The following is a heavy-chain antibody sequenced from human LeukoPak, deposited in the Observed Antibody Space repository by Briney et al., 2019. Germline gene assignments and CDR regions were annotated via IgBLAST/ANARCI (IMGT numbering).Heavy chain of an antibody. CDR1: GYTLTSYG. V-gene: IGHV1-18*01. D-gene: IGHD1-26*01. Sequence: GASVKVSCTASGYTLTSYGISWVRQAPGQGLEWMGWISTHNGNTKYAQKVQGRVTMTTDTSTSTVYMELRSLRYDDTAVYYCARDLRGGSYYLDSWGQGTLVTVSS. J-gene: IGHJ4*02. CDR2: ISTHNGNT. CDR3: ARDLRGGSYYLDS.